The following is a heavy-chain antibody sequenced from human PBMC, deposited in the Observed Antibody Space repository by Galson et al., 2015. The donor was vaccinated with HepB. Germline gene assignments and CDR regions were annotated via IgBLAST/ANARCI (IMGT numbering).Heavy chain of an antibody. V-gene: IGHV3-23*01. J-gene: IGHJ4*02. Sequence: SLRLSCAASGFSFSSYAMSWVRQAPGKGLEWVSLISGSGGITYYADSVKGRFTISRDNSKNTLYLQMNSLRAEDTAVYYCAKLNCAGDCYTPDYWGQGTLATLSS. CDR3: AKLNCAGDCYTPDY. D-gene: IGHD2-21*02. CDR2: ISGSGGIT. CDR1: GFSFSSYA.